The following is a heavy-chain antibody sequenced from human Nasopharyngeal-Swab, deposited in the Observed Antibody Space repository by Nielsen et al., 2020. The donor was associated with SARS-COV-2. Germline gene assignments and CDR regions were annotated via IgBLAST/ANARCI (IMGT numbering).Heavy chain of an antibody. V-gene: IGHV3-23*01. J-gene: IGHJ5*02. Sequence: WIRQPPGKGLEWVPAISGSGGSTYYADSVKGRFTISRDNSKNTLYLQMNSLRAEDTAVYYCAKSVWFDPWGQGTLVTVSS. CDR3: AKSVWFDP. CDR2: ISGSGGST.